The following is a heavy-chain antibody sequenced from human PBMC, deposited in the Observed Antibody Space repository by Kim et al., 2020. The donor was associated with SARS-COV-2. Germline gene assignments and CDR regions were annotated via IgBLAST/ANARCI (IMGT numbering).Heavy chain of an antibody. V-gene: IGHV5-10-1*01. D-gene: IGHD6-19*01. CDR2: IDPSDSYT. CDR1: GYSFTSYW. CDR3: VRHTGGQWLARGYYFDY. J-gene: IGHJ4*02. Sequence: GESLKISCKGSGYSFTSYWISWVRQMPGKGLEWMGRIDPSDSYTNYSPSFQGHVTISADKSISTAYLQWSSLKASDTAMYYCVRHTGGQWLARGYYFDYWGQRALVSVSS.